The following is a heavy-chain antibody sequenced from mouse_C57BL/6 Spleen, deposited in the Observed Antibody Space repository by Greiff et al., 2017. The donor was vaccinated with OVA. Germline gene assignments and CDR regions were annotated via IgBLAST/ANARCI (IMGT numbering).Heavy chain of an antibody. CDR3: ARCGGDYYGSSFRYFDV. J-gene: IGHJ1*03. D-gene: IGHD1-1*01. CDR1: GYTFTNYW. CDR2: IYPGGGYT. V-gene: IGHV1-63*01. Sequence: VQLKESGAELVRPGTSVKMSCKASGYTFTNYWIGWAKQRPGHGLEWIGDIYPGGGYTNYNEKFKGKATLTADKSSSTAYMQFSSLTSEDSAIYYCARCGGDYYGSSFRYFDVWGTGTTVTVSS.